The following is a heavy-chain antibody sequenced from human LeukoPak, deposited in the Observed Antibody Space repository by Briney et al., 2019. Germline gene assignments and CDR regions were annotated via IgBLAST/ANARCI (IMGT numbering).Heavy chain of an antibody. D-gene: IGHD5-18*01. CDR2: IYHSEST. CDR3: ARDLGGYSDGSYHYYMDI. Sequence: PSETLSLTCAVSGDSINSRSYYWAWVRQPPGKGLEWIGSIYHSESTYYNPSLKSRVTISLDTSKNQFSLRLSSLTAADTAVYYCARDLGGYSDGSYHYYMDIWGKGTTVTVSS. CDR1: GDSINSRSYY. J-gene: IGHJ6*03. V-gene: IGHV4-39*07.